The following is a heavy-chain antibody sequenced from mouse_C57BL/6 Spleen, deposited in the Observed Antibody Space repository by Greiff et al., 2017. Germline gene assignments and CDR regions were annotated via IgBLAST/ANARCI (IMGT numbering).Heavy chain of an antibody. CDR3: ARSYYGNYEGYYAMDY. V-gene: IGHV1-82*01. CDR1: GYAFSSSW. J-gene: IGHJ4*01. CDR2: IYPGDGDT. Sequence: VQLQQSGPDLVKPGASVKISCKASGYAFSSSWMNWVKQRPGKGLEWIGRIYPGDGDTNYNGKFKGKATLTADKSSSTADMQLSSLTSEDSAVYFCARSYYGNYEGYYAMDYWGQGTSVTVSS. D-gene: IGHD2-10*01.